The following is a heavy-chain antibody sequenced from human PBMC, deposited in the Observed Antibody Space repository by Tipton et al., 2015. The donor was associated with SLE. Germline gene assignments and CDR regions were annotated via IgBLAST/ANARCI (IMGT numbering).Heavy chain of an antibody. CDR2: IIPIFGTA. D-gene: IGHD6-19*01. Sequence: QLVQSGAEVKKPGESLRISCKGSGYSFTSYGISWVRQAPGQGLEWMGGIIPIFGTANYAQKFQGRVTITADKSTSTAYMELSSLRSEDTAVYYCARIIAVADYYYYYMDVWGKGTTVTVSS. CDR3: ARIIAVADYYYYYMDV. CDR1: GYSFTSYG. V-gene: IGHV1-69*06. J-gene: IGHJ6*03.